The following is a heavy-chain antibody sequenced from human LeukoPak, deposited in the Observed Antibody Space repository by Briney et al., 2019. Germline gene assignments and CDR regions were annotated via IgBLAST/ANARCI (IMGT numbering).Heavy chain of an antibody. CDR3: ARSYYYDSSGYYHDWFDP. D-gene: IGHD3-22*01. CDR2: INPNSGNT. J-gene: IGHJ5*02. V-gene: IGHV1-8*03. CDR1: GYTFTSYD. Sequence: ASVKVSCTASGYTFTSYDINWVRQAPGQGLEWMGWINPNSGNTDNAQKFQGRVTITRNTSISTAYMELSSLRSEDTAVYYCARSYYYDSSGYYHDWFDPWGQGTLVTVSS.